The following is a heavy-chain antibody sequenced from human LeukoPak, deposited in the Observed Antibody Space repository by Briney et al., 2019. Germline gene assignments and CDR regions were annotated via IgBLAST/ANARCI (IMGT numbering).Heavy chain of an antibody. V-gene: IGHV3-30*18. D-gene: IGHD2-2*02. CDR2: ISYDGSNK. Sequence: PGRSLGLSCAASGFTFSRYGMHWVRQAPGKGLEWVAVISYDGSNKYYGDSVKGRFTISRDNSKNTLYLQMNSLRAEDTAVYYCAKALYATEAIDYWGQGTLVTVSS. CDR1: GFTFSRYG. CDR3: AKALYATEAIDY. J-gene: IGHJ4*02.